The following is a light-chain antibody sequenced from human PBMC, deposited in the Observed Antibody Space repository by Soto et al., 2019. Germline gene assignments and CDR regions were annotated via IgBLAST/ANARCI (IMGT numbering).Light chain of an antibody. CDR2: AAS. J-gene: IGKJ3*01. V-gene: IGKV1-9*01. CDR1: QGIGSY. Sequence: IQLTQSPSSLSASVGDRVTITCRASQGIGSYLAWYQQKPGKAPKLLIYAASTLQSGVPSRFSGSGSGTDFTLTISSLQPEDFATYYCRQLNSYLSFGPGTKVDIK. CDR3: RQLNSYLS.